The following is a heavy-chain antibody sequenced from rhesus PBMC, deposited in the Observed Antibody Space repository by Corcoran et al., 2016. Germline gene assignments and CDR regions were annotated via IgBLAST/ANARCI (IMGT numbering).Heavy chain of an antibody. J-gene: IGHJ3*01. V-gene: IGHV4-169*01. CDR1: GGSISSSY. CDR3: ARLNTVRGDAFDF. Sequence: QLQLQESGPGLVKPSETLPVTCAVSGGSISSSYWSWIRQAPGKGLEGSEYIYGIGSSTNYNPSLKDRVTLSVHTSKDQLSLKLSSVTTADTAVYYCARLNTVRGDAFDFWGQGLRVTVSS. CDR2: IYGIGSST. D-gene: IGHD4-23*01.